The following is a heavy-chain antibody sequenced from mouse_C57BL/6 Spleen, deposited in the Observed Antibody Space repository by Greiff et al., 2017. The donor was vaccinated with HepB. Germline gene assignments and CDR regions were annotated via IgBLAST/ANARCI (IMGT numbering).Heavy chain of an antibody. J-gene: IGHJ3*01. V-gene: IGHV1-81*01. CDR1: GYTFTSYG. D-gene: IGHD2-4*01. CDR3: ARGDYDYDVGRFAY. Sequence: VQLQQSGAELARPGASVKLSCKASGYTFTSYGISWVKQRTGQGLEWIGEIYPRSGNTYYNEKFKGKATLTADKSSSTAYMELRSLTSEDSAVYFCARGDYDYDVGRFAYWGQGTLVTVSA. CDR2: IYPRSGNT.